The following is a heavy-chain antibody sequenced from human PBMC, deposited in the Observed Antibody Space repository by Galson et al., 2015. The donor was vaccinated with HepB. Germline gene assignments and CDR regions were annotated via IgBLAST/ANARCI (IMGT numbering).Heavy chain of an antibody. V-gene: IGHV4-34*01. D-gene: IGHD3-10*01. J-gene: IGHJ6*03. CDR2: LHHGGST. Sequence: ETLSLTCAVYGGSFSTYDWIWLRQPPGKGLEWIGELHHGGSTNYNPPLKGRVTISVDMTKNQFSLRLSTVTAADTAVYYCARGYSAVRTPIYMDVWGKGTPVTVSS. CDR3: ARGYSAVRTPIYMDV. CDR1: GGSFSTYD.